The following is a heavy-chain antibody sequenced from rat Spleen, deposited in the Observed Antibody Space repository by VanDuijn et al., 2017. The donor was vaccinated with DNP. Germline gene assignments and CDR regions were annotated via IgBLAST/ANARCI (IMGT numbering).Heavy chain of an antibody. J-gene: IGHJ3*01. CDR2: ISSGGST. CDR3: ARGFNYGSYGWFAY. D-gene: IGHD1-3*01. V-gene: IGHV2S8*01. CDR1: GFSLPSYG. Sequence: QVQLKESGPDLVQPSQTLSLTCTVSGFSLPSYGVSWVRQPPGKGLEWIGAISSGGSTYYNSVFKSRLSISRDTSRSQVFLKMNSVQTEDTAMYFCARGFNYGSYGWFAYWGQGTLVTVSS.